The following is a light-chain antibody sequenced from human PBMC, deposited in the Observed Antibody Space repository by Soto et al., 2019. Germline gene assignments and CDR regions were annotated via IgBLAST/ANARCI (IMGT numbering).Light chain of an antibody. CDR2: GAS. Sequence: EIVMTQSPATLSVSPGERATLSCRASQSVSSNLAWYQQKPGQAPRLLIYGASTRATGIPARFSGSGSATELTLTSSSLQSEDSATYYCQQASEFPLTFGPGTKVDIK. V-gene: IGKV3-15*01. CDR3: QQASEFPLT. CDR1: QSVSSN. J-gene: IGKJ3*01.